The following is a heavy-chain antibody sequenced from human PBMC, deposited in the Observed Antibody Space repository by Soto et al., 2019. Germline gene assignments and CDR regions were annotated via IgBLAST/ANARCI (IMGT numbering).Heavy chain of an antibody. Sequence: GGSLRLSCAASGFTFSSYAMSWVRKAPGKGLEWVSAISGSGGSTYYADSVKGRFTISRDNSKRTLYLQMNSLRAEDTAVYYCAKDSRLYYDSSVAVFDYWGQGTLVTVSS. D-gene: IGHD3-22*01. CDR1: GFTFSSYA. V-gene: IGHV3-23*01. CDR3: AKDSRLYYDSSVAVFDY. CDR2: ISGSGGST. J-gene: IGHJ4*02.